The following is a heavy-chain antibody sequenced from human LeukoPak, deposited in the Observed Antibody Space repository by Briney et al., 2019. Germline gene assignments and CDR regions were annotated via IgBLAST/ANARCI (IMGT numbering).Heavy chain of an antibody. V-gene: IGHV4-34*01. D-gene: IGHD6-19*01. J-gene: IGHJ6*03. CDR3: ARGGASSSGWYVYYYYYMDV. CDR2: INHSGST. CDR1: GGSFSGYY. Sequence: SETLSLTCAVYGGSFSGYYWSWIRQPPGKGLEWIGEINHSGSTNYNPSLKSRVTISVDTSKNQFSLKLSSVTAADTAVYYCARGGASSSGWYVYYYYYMDVWGKGTTVTISS.